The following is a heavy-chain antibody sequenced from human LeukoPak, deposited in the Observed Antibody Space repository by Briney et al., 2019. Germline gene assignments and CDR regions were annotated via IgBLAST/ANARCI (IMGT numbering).Heavy chain of an antibody. CDR2: IYPGDSDT. CDR1: GYRFTSYW. Sequence: GESLKISFQGSGYRFTSYWIGWVRPMPGKGLEWMGIIYPGDSDTRYSPSFQGQVTISADKSISTAYLQWSSLKASDTAMYYCARRLNYYYYGMDVWGQGATVTVSS. V-gene: IGHV5-51*01. J-gene: IGHJ6*02. CDR3: ARRLNYYYYGMDV.